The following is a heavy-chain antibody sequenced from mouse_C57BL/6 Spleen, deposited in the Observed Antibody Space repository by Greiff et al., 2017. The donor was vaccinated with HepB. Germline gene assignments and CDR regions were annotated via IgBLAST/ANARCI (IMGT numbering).Heavy chain of an antibody. CDR1: GYTFTDYY. Sequence: VQLQQSGPELVKPGASVKISCKASGYTFTDYYMNWVKQSHGKSLEWIGDINPNNGGTSYNQKFKGKATLTVDKSSSTAYMELRSLTSEDSAVYYCASGRWLLKYFDVWGTGTTVTVSS. CDR2: INPNNGGT. D-gene: IGHD2-3*01. V-gene: IGHV1-26*01. CDR3: ASGRWLLKYFDV. J-gene: IGHJ1*03.